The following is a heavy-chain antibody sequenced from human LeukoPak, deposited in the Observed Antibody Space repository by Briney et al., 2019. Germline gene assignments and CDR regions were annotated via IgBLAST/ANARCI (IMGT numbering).Heavy chain of an antibody. CDR1: GFTFSSHA. Sequence: GRSLRLSCAASGFTFSSHAMHWVRQAPGKGLEWVAVISYDGSNKYYADSVKGRFTISRDNSKNTLYLQMNSLRAEDTAVYYCAKGGVAAAGTFDNWGQGTLVTVSS. J-gene: IGHJ4*02. D-gene: IGHD6-13*01. CDR3: AKGGVAAAGTFDN. CDR2: ISYDGSNK. V-gene: IGHV3-30-3*01.